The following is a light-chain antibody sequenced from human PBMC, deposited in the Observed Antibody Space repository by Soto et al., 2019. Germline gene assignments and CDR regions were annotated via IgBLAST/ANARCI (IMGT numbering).Light chain of an antibody. CDR1: SSDVGGFDY. J-gene: IGLJ1*01. V-gene: IGLV2-11*01. CDR2: DVA. Sequence: QSALTQPPSASGSPGQSVTISCTGTSSDVGGFDYVSWYQQYPGRPPKLMIYDVARWPSGVPDRFSGSKSGNTASLTISGLQAEDEADYFCCSYAGGYTYLFGTGTKLTVL. CDR3: CSYAGGYTYL.